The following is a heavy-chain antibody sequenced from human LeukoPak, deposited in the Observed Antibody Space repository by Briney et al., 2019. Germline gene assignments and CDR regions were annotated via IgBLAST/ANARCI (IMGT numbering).Heavy chain of an antibody. V-gene: IGHV3-73*01. CDR1: GFTFSGSG. Sequence: GGSLRLSCAASGFTFSGSGMHWGRQASGKGLEWVGRIRNKANSYATAYAASVKGRFTISRDDSKNTAYLQMNSLKTEDTAVYYCTRPGVESGFDYWGQGTLVTVSS. D-gene: IGHD3-3*01. J-gene: IGHJ4*02. CDR2: IRNKANSYAT. CDR3: TRPGVESGFDY.